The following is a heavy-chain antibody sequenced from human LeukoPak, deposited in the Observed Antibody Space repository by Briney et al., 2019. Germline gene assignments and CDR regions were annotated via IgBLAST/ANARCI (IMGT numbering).Heavy chain of an antibody. D-gene: IGHD5-18*01. CDR2: ISSSSSYI. CDR1: GLTFSSYS. V-gene: IGHV3-21*01. CDR3: ATREEGGIQL. J-gene: IGHJ4*02. Sequence: GGPLRLSCAASGLTFSSYSMNWVRQAPGKGLEWVSSISSSSSYIYYADSVKGRFTISRDNAKNSLYLQMNSLRAEDTAVYYCATREEGGIQLWGQGTLVTVSS.